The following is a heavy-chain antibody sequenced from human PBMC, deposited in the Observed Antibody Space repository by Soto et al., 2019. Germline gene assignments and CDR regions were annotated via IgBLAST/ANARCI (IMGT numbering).Heavy chain of an antibody. V-gene: IGHV3-33*01. CDR2: IWYDGSNK. D-gene: IGHD3-22*01. CDR3: ARDRPYYDSSGYYPMD. J-gene: IGHJ4*02. CDR1: GFTFSSYG. Sequence: GGSLRLSCAASGFTFSSYGMHWVRQAPGKGLEWVAVIWYDGSNKYYADSVKGRFTISRDNSKNTLYLQMNSLRAEDTAVYYCARDRPYYDSSGYYPMDWGQGTLVTVSS.